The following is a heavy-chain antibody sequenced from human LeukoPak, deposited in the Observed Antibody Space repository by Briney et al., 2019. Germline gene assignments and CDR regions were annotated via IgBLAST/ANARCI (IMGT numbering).Heavy chain of an antibody. D-gene: IGHD1-26*01. CDR2: IGPHSTFT. J-gene: IGHJ4*02. V-gene: IGHV1-2*02. CDR3: ARTPAQIVGAAGNYFDY. Sequence: ASMKVSCKSSGFTFTDHYIHWVRQGPGQGLEWMGYIGPHSTFTSSPQEFQGRVTMTRDASMSTAYMELTRLTSDDTAVYYCARTPAQIVGAAGNYFDYWGQGTLVTVSS. CDR1: GFTFTDHY.